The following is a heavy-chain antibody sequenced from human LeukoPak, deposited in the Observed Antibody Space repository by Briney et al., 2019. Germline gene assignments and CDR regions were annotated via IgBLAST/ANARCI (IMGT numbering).Heavy chain of an antibody. V-gene: IGHV1-2*02. Sequence: GASVKVSCKASGYTFTGYYTHWVRQAPGQGLEWMGWINPKSGGTNYTQKLQGRVTMTRDTSISTAYMDLSRLRPDDTAVYYCATFYYGNSGSFDYWGQGTLVTVSS. CDR3: ATFYYGNSGSFDY. D-gene: IGHD3-22*01. CDR2: INPKSGGT. CDR1: GYTFTGYY. J-gene: IGHJ4*02.